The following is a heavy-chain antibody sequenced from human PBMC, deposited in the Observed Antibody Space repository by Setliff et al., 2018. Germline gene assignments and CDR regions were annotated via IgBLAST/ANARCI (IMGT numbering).Heavy chain of an antibody. CDR3: ATDGPVLNGDYIS. Sequence: SETLSLTCTVSGGSIVSKSFYWGWMRQPPGKGLEWIGSFYYNTGATYYNPSVKSRVTISVDKSKNQFSLSLRSVTAADTAVYYCATDGPVLNGDYISWGQGTLVTVSS. CDR2: FYYNTGAT. D-gene: IGHD3-10*01. V-gene: IGHV4-39*07. CDR1: GGSIVSKSFY. J-gene: IGHJ5*02.